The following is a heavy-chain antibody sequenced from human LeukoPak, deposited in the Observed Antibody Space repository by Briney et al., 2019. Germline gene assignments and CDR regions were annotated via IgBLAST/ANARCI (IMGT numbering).Heavy chain of an antibody. Sequence: GGSLRLSCAASGFTFSSYAMHWVRQAPGKGLEWVAVISYDGSNNYYADSVKGRFTISRDNSKNTLYLQMNSLRAEDTAVYYCASDAKYFQHWGQGTLVTVSS. CDR3: ASDAKYFQH. V-gene: IGHV3-30-3*01. CDR1: GFTFSSYA. J-gene: IGHJ1*01. CDR2: ISYDGSNN.